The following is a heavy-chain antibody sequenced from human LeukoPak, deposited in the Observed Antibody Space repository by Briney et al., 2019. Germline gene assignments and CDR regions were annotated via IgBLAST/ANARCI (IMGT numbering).Heavy chain of an antibody. J-gene: IGHJ4*02. V-gene: IGHV4-38-2*01. D-gene: IGHD4-23*01. Sequence: SETLSLTCAVSGYSISSGYYWGWIRQPPGKGLEWIGSIYHGGSTYYNPSLKSRVTISVDTSKNQFSLKLSSVTAADAAVYYCASQDYGGNYDFDYWGQGTLVTVSS. CDR3: ASQDYGGNYDFDY. CDR1: GYSISSGYY. CDR2: IYHGGST.